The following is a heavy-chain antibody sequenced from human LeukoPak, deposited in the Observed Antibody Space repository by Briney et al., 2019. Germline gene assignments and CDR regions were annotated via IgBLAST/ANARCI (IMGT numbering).Heavy chain of an antibody. Sequence: GGSLRLSCAASGNYWMHWVRQAPGKGLVWVSHINSDGSWTSYADSVKGRFTISKDNAKNTVYLQMNNLRAEDTAVYYCVSFYETNWGRGTLVTVSS. CDR1: GNYW. CDR2: INSDGSWT. CDR3: VSFYETN. V-gene: IGHV3-74*01. D-gene: IGHD2-2*01. J-gene: IGHJ4*02.